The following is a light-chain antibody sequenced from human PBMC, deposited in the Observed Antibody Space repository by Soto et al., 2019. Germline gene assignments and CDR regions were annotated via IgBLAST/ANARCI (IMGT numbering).Light chain of an antibody. V-gene: IGKV4-1*01. CDR3: QQYHTTPVT. Sequence: DIVMTQSPDSLAVSLGERATINCKSSQTVLYSSNYLAWYQQKPGQPPKLLIYWASTRESGVPDRLSGSGSGTDFTLTISSLQAEDVAVYYCQQYHTTPVTFGQGTRVEIK. CDR1: QTVLYSSNY. J-gene: IGKJ1*01. CDR2: WAS.